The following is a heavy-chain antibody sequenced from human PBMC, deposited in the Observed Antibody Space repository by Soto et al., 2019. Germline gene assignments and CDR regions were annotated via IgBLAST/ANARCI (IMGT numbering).Heavy chain of an antibody. V-gene: IGHV4-39*01. CDR3: ARQVGTGLWYFDS. CDR1: GDSISSVNYW. J-gene: IGHJ4*02. Sequence: QLQLQESGPRLVKPSETLSLTCAVAGDSISSVNYWWGWIRQPPGKGLEWIGSVFYSGATYYNASLKCRVTISVDTSNNQFSLTLTSVTAADTAVYYCARQVGTGLWYFDSWGQGSLVTVSS. CDR2: VFYSGAT. D-gene: IGHD3-10*01.